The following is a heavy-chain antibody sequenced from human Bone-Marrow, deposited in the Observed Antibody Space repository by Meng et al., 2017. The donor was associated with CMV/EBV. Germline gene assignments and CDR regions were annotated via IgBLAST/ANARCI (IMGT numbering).Heavy chain of an antibody. CDR2: MNPNSGNT. V-gene: IGHV1-8*01. CDR1: GYTFTSYD. Sequence: SVKGSCTASGYTFTSYDINWVRQATGQGLEWMGWMNPNSGNTGYAQKFQGRVTMTRNTSISTAYMELSSLRAEDTAVYYCAKILRYLDCYFDFWGQGTLVTVSS. D-gene: IGHD3-9*01. J-gene: IGHJ4*02. CDR3: AKILRYLDCYFDF.